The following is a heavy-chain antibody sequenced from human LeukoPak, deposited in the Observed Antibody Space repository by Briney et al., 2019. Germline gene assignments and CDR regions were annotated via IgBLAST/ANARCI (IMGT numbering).Heavy chain of an antibody. CDR2: IDKKDNFYAT. CDR3: TRDSGTYNWLDP. J-gene: IGHJ5*02. D-gene: IGHD1-26*01. CDR1: GFTFSGSA. Sequence: VQPGGSLKLSCATSGFTFSGSAIHWVRQSSGKGLEWVGHIDKKDNFYATTSAASVTGRFTISRDDSKNTAYLQMNSLKTEDTALYYCTRDSGTYNWLDPWGQGTLVTVSS. V-gene: IGHV3-73*01.